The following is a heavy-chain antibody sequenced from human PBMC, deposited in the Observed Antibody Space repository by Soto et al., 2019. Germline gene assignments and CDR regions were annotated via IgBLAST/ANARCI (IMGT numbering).Heavy chain of an antibody. CDR3: TTDRSPRIVVVVAATS. V-gene: IGHV3-15*01. CDR1: GFNFSNAG. Sequence: GGSMRLSCGASGFNFSNAGMSWVRQTPGKGLEWVGRIKSKTDGGTTDYAAPVKGRFTISRDDSKNTLYLQMNSLKTEDTAVYYCTTDRSPRIVVVVAATSWGQGTLVTVSS. D-gene: IGHD2-15*01. J-gene: IGHJ4*02. CDR2: IKSKTDGGTT.